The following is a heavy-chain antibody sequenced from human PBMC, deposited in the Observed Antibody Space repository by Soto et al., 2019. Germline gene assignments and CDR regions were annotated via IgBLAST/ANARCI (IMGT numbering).Heavy chain of an antibody. CDR2: INPSGGST. V-gene: IGHV1-46*01. CDR1: GFTFTSSA. J-gene: IGHJ3*02. D-gene: IGHD3-9*01. CDR3: ARAYDILTGYPLDAFDI. Sequence: GASVKVSCKASGFTFTSSAVQWVRQARGQRLEWMGIINPSGGSTSYAQKFQGRVTMTRDTSTSTVYMELSSLRSEDTAVYYCARAYDILTGYPLDAFDIWGQGTMVTVSS.